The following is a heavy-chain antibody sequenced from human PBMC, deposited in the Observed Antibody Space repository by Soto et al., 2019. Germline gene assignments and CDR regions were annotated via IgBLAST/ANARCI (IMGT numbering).Heavy chain of an antibody. V-gene: IGHV3-30*04. CDR1: GFTFSTYA. J-gene: IGHJ4*02. CDR3: ERTPVIDIVVPSDS. CDR2: ISYDGSNK. Sequence: GGSLRLSCAASGFTFSTYAMHWVRQAPGKGLEWVAVISYDGSNKHYADSVKGRLTISRDNSKNTLYLQMNSLRAEDTAVYYCERTPVIDIVVPSDSWGQGALVTVSS. D-gene: IGHD2-15*01.